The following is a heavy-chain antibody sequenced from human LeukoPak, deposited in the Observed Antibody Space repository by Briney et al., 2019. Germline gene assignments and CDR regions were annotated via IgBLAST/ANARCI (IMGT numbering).Heavy chain of an antibody. CDR3: AKLSIVATVYWFDP. CDR1: GASISKDY. D-gene: IGHD5-12*01. J-gene: IGHJ5*02. V-gene: IGHV4-59*08. Sequence: SETLSLTCTVSGASISKDYWAWIRQPPGKGLEWIGYVTHSDFNKANGDITNYNPSLESRVTTSRDTPKNQFSLKLSSVTAADTAVYYCAKLSIVATVYWFDPWGQGTLVTVSS. CDR2: VTHSDFNKANGDIT.